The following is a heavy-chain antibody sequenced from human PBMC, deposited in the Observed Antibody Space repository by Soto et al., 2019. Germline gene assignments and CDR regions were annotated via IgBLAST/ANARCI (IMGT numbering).Heavy chain of an antibody. D-gene: IGHD2-21*01. CDR2: VSGYNDKT. J-gene: IGHJ4*02. CDR3: ARDFYPVAYFFDY. V-gene: IGHV1-18*04. Sequence: GASVKVSCKASGYNFTNHGISWVRQAPGQGLEWVGWVSGYNDKTKSAQKFQGRVTMTTDTSTSTAYMELRSLRSDDTAVYYCARDFYPVAYFFDYWGQGTLVTVSS. CDR1: GYNFTNHG.